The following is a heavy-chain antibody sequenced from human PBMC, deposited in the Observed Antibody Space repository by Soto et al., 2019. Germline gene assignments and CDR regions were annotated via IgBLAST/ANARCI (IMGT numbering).Heavy chain of an antibody. D-gene: IGHD6-19*01. CDR1: GGSISSYY. CDR2: IYYSGST. Sequence: QVQLQESGPGLVKPSETLSLTCTVSGGSISSYYWSWIRQPPGKGLEWIGYIYYSGSTNYNPSLKSRVTISVDTSKNQFSLKLSSVTAADTAVYYCARDGLYSSGWSYRDAFDIWGQGTMVTVSS. CDR3: ARDGLYSSGWSYRDAFDI. J-gene: IGHJ3*02. V-gene: IGHV4-59*01.